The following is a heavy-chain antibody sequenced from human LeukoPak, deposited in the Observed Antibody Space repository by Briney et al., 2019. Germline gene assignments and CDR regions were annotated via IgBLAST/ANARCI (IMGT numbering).Heavy chain of an antibody. Sequence: PRASLKLSCTASGGTFSSYAISWVRQAPGQGLEWMGGIIPIFGTANYAQKFQGRVTITADESTSTSYMEMSSLRAEDTAVYYCASERYCSSTSCYSDYYYYMDVWGRGTGVTVSS. CDR1: GGTFSSYA. D-gene: IGHD2-2*02. CDR3: ASERYCSSTSCYSDYYYYMDV. V-gene: IGHV1-69*01. CDR2: IIPIFGTA. J-gene: IGHJ6*03.